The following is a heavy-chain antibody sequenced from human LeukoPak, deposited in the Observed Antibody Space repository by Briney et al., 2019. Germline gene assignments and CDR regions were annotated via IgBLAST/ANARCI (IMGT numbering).Heavy chain of an antibody. CDR1: GYTFTGYY. CDR2: ISAYNGNT. Sequence: ASVKASCKASGYTFTGYYMHWVRQAPGQGLEWMGWISAYNGNTNYAQKLQGRVTMTTDTSTSTAYMELRSLRSDDTAVYYCARGLSGSSWYYDAFDIWGQGTMVTVSS. J-gene: IGHJ3*02. V-gene: IGHV1-18*04. CDR3: ARGLSGSSWYYDAFDI. D-gene: IGHD6-13*01.